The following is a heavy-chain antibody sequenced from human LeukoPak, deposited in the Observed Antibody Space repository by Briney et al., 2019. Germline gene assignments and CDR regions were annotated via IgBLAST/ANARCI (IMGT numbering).Heavy chain of an antibody. D-gene: IGHD1-20*01. Sequence: SETLSLTCSVSGGSISSSNYYWSWIRQPAGKGLEWIGEINHSGSTNYNPSLKSRVTISVDTSRKQFFLRLSSVTAADTAMYYCARGTWGITGTVHLFDYWGQGTLVTVSS. J-gene: IGHJ4*02. CDR3: ARGTWGITGTVHLFDY. CDR1: GGSISSSNYY. V-gene: IGHV4-61*10. CDR2: INHSGST.